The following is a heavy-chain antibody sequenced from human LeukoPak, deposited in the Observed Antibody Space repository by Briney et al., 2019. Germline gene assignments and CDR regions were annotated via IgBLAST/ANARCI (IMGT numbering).Heavy chain of an antibody. Sequence: VGSLRLSCAASGFTPCGYSMNWVCHAPGKGLWCVSSISTSSSYIYYADSVRGRFTISRDNAKNSLYLQMNNLRAEDTAVYYCERAHEVGDYWGQGTLVTVSS. D-gene: IGHD1-26*01. CDR1: GFTPCGYS. CDR3: ERAHEVGDY. J-gene: IGHJ4*02. V-gene: IGHV3-21*01. CDR2: ISTSSSYI.